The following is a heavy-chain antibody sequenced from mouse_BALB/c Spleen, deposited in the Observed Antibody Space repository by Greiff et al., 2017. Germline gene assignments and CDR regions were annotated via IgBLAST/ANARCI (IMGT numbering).Heavy chain of an antibody. D-gene: IGHD2-1*01. V-gene: IGHV5-6-5*01. CDR1: GFTFSSYA. CDR2: ISSGGST. Sequence: EVQVVESGGGLVKPGGSLKLSCAASGFTFSSYAMSWVRQTPEKRLEWVASISSGGSTYYPDSVKGRFTISRDNARNILYLQMSSLRSEDTAMYYCARGLYGNFLGWYFDVWGAGTTVTVAA. CDR3: ARGLYGNFLGWYFDV. J-gene: IGHJ1*01.